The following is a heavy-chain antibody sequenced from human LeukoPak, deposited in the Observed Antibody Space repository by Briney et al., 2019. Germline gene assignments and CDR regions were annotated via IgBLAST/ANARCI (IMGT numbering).Heavy chain of an antibody. CDR2: IYYSGST. Sequence: PSETLSLTCTVSGGSVSSGSYYWSWIRQPPGKGLEWIGYIYYSGSTNYNPSLKSRVTISVDTSKNQFSLKLSSVTAADTAVYYCARALWFGEPSFDYWGQGTLVTVSS. J-gene: IGHJ4*02. V-gene: IGHV4-61*01. CDR3: ARALWFGEPSFDY. CDR1: GGSVSSGSYY. D-gene: IGHD3-10*01.